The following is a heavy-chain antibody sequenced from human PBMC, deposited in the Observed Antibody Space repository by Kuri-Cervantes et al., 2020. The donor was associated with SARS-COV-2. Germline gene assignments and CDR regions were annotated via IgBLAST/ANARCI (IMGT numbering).Heavy chain of an antibody. Sequence: SETLSLTCTVSGGSISSSSYYWGWIRQPPGRGLEWIGSIYYSGSTYYNPSLKSRVTISVDTSKNQFSLKLSSVTAADTAVYYCARSTRGLFFDYWGQGTLVTVSS. CDR3: ARSTRGLFFDY. CDR2: IYYSGST. J-gene: IGHJ4*02. CDR1: GGSISSSSYY. D-gene: IGHD5/OR15-5a*01. V-gene: IGHV4-39*07.